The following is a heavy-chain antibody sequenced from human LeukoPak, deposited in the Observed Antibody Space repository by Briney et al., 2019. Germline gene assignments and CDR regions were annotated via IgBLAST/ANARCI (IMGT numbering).Heavy chain of an antibody. CDR3: VRAGYSSGWYRFDY. CDR2: IGPTGES. J-gene: IGHJ4*02. Sequence: GGSLRLSCAASGFTFSSYGMHWVRQATGKGLEWVSSIGPTGESYYPGSVKGRLTISRENARNSLHLQMNSLKVEDTAVYYCVRAGYSSGWYRFDYWGQGILVTVSS. V-gene: IGHV3-13*04. CDR1: GFTFSSYG. D-gene: IGHD6-19*01.